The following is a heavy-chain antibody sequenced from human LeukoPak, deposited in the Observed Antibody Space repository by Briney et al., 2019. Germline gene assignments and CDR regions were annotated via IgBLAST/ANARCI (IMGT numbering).Heavy chain of an antibody. CDR3: AKQSAGSAAWYSLHYDF. J-gene: IGHJ4*02. CDR2: VDGGGGGT. V-gene: IGHV3-23*01. Sequence: GGSLRLTCAASGFTLSSYAMTWVRQAPGRGLEWVSSVDGGGGGTYYADSVKGRFTISRDNSKDTLYLQMNGLRAEDTAVYFCAKQSAGSAAWYSLHYDFWGQGTLVTVSS. CDR1: GFTLSSYA. D-gene: IGHD6-13*01.